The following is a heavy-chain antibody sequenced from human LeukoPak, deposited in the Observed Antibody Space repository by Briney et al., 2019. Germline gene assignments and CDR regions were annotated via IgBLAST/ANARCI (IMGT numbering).Heavy chain of an antibody. J-gene: IGHJ4*02. Sequence: GESLKISCKGSGYSFTTYWIGWVRQMPGKGLEWMGIIYPGDSDTRYSPSFQGQVTISADKSISTAYLQWSSLKASDTSMYYCTRTGYSSRWAIDNWGQGTLVTVSS. D-gene: IGHD6-13*01. CDR3: TRTGYSSRWAIDN. CDR1: GYSFTTYW. V-gene: IGHV5-51*01. CDR2: IYPGDSDT.